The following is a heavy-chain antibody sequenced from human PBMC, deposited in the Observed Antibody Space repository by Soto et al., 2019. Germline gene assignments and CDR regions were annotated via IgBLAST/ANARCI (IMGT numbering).Heavy chain of an antibody. J-gene: IGHJ4*02. CDR2: LGASGISA. CDR3: AKEGLNTAFAY. CDR1: GFAFSSFV. V-gene: IGHV3-23*01. D-gene: IGHD2-2*02. Sequence: EVQLLQSGGGLVQPGGSLRLSCAASGFAFSSFVMSWVCQTPEKGLEWVSTLGASGISAYYADSVQGRFTIPRDNSKNTLFLQMNSLRAEDTAVYYCAKEGLNTAFAYWGQGTLVAVSS.